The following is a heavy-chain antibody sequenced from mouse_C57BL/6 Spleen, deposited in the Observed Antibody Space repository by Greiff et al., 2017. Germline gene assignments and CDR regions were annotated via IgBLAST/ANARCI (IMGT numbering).Heavy chain of an antibody. V-gene: IGHV5-9-1*02. J-gene: IGHJ4*01. CDR1: GFTFSSYA. CDR2: ISSGGDCI. CDR3: TSDYIAMDY. Sequence: EVKLVESGEGLVQPGGSLKLSCAASGFTFSSYAMFWVRQTLEKRLEWVAYISSGGDCIYYADTVKGRFTISRDNARNTLDLQMSSLKSEDTAMYYCTSDYIAMDYWGQGTSVTVSS. D-gene: IGHD2-12*01.